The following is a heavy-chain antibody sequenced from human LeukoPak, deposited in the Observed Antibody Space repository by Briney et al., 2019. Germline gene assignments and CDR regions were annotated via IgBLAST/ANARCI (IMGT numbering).Heavy chain of an antibody. J-gene: IGHJ4*02. CDR3: TRRLPHKWELLL. Sequence: GGSLRLSCAASGFTFSSYSMNWVRQAPGKGLEWVSSISSSSSYIYYADSVKGRFTISRDNAKNSLYLQMNSLRAEDTAVYYCTRRLPHKWELLLWGQGTLVTVSS. CDR2: ISSSSSYI. CDR1: GFTFSSYS. D-gene: IGHD1-26*01. V-gene: IGHV3-21*01.